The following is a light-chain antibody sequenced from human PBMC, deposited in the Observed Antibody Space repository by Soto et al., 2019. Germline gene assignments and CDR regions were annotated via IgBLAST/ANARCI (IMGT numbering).Light chain of an antibody. CDR1: QTVITD. J-gene: IGKJ1*01. Sequence: EIVMTQSPATLSVSTGERATHSYRPRQTVITDLAWYQQQPGQTPRLFIYVSSATATGIPPCSSGSGSVTEFTLTISSLQSEDFAVYYCQQYNNWPQTFGQGTKVDIK. CDR2: VSS. V-gene: IGKV3-15*01. CDR3: QQYNNWPQT.